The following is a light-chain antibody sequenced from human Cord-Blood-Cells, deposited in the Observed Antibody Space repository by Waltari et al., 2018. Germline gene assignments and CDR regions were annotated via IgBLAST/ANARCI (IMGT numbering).Light chain of an antibody. J-gene: IGLJ1*01. CDR2: EVS. Sequence: QSALTQPASVSGSPGQSITISCTGTSIDVGGYNYVSWYQQHPGKTPKLMIDEVSNRPEGVSNRFSGSKSGNTAPLTISGLQAEDEADYYCSSYTSSSTRVFGTGTKVTVL. CDR1: SIDVGGYNY. V-gene: IGLV2-14*01. CDR3: SSYTSSSTRV.